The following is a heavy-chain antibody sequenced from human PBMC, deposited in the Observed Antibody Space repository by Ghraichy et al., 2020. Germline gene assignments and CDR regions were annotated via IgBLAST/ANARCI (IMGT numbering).Heavy chain of an antibody. Sequence: GVSLRLSCAASGFTFSSYWMHWVRQAPGKGLVWVSRINSDGSSTTYADSVKGRFTISRDNAKNTLYVQMNSLRAEDTAVYYCARGPYYDSYFDYWGQGTLVTVSS. CDR3: ARGPYYDSYFDY. CDR1: GFTFSSYW. V-gene: IGHV3-74*01. J-gene: IGHJ4*02. D-gene: IGHD3-9*01. CDR2: INSDGSST.